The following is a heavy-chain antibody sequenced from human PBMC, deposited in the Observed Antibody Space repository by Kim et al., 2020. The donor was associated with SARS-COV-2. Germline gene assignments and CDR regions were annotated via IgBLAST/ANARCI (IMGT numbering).Heavy chain of an antibody. CDR2: IYYSGST. D-gene: IGHD2-21*02. J-gene: IGHJ6*02. Sequence: SETLSLTCTVSGGSISSYYWSWIRQPPGKGLEWIGYIYYSGSTNYNPSLKSRVTISVDTSKNQFSLKLSSVTAADTAVYYCARGPLSRTTLVVTDYYYYGMDVWGQGTTVTVSS. V-gene: IGHV4-59*13. CDR1: GGSISSYY. CDR3: ARGPLSRTTLVVTDYYYYGMDV.